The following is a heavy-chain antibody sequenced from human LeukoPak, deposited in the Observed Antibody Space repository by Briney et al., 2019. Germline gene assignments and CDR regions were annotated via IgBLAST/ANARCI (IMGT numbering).Heavy chain of an antibody. V-gene: IGHV3-33*01. CDR1: GFTLSSYA. J-gene: IGHJ4*02. D-gene: IGHD3-10*01. CDR3: ARELFGSGSCPDY. CDR2: VWHDGSNR. Sequence: GGSLRLSCTAPGFTLSSYAIHWVRQAPGKGLEWVALVWHDGSNRYYAHSVKGRFTISRDNSKNTVYLQMNSLRAEDTAVYYCARELFGSGSCPDYWGQGTLVTVSS.